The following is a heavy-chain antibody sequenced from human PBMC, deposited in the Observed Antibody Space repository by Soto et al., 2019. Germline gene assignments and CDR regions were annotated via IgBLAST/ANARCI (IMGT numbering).Heavy chain of an antibody. CDR3: AREAWAGDYFDY. CDR2: INSDGSST. CDR1: GFTFSSYW. D-gene: IGHD1-26*01. J-gene: IGHJ4*02. V-gene: IGHV3-74*01. Sequence: EVQLVESGGGLVQPGGSLRLSCAASGFTFSSYWMHWVRQDPGKGLVWVSRINSDGSSTSYADSVKGRFTISRDNAKNTLYLQMNSLRAEDTAVYYCAREAWAGDYFDYWGQGTLVTVSS.